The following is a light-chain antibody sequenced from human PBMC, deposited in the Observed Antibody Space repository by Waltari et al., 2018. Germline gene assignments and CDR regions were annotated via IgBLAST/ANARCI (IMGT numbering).Light chain of an antibody. CDR2: DVS. CDR3: SSYTSSSTWV. J-gene: IGLJ3*02. Sequence: QSALTQPASVSGSPGQSITISCTGTSSDVGGYNYVSWYQQHPGKAPKLMLYDVSKRPSWVSNRFSGSKSGSTASLAISGLQAEDEAEYYCSSYTSSSTWVFGGGTKLTVL. CDR1: SSDVGGYNY. V-gene: IGLV2-14*01.